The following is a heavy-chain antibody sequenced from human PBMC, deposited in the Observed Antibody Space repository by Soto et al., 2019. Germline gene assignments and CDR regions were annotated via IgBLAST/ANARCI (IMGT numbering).Heavy chain of an antibody. CDR3: ARGVDSSGLDY. D-gene: IGHD6-25*01. J-gene: IGHJ4*02. V-gene: IGHV3-33*01. CDR2: IWYDGSYK. CDR1: GFTFSSYG. Sequence: QVQLVESGGGVVQPGRSLRLSCAASGFTFSSYGIHWVRQAPGTGLEWVALIWYDGSYKYYAESVKGRFTISRDNSKNTLYLQLNSLRDEDTAVYYCARGVDSSGLDYWGQGTLVTVSS.